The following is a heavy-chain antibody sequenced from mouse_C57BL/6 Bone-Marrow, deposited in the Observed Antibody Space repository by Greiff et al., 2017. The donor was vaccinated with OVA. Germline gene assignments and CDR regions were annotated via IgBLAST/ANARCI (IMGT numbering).Heavy chain of an antibody. CDR2: IDPENGDT. D-gene: IGHD2-5*01. CDR1: GFNIKDDY. J-gene: IGHJ4*01. CDR3: TAPAYYSNYDAMDC. Sequence: EVQLQQSGAELVRPGASVKLSCTASGFNIKDDYMHWVKQRPEQGLEWIGWIDPENGDTEYASKFQGKATITADTSSNTAYLQLSSLTSEDTAVYYCTAPAYYSNYDAMDCWGHGASVAVSS. V-gene: IGHV14-4*01.